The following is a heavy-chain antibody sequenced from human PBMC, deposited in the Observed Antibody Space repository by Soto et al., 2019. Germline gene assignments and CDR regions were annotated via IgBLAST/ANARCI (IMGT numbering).Heavy chain of an antibody. V-gene: IGHV4-31*03. D-gene: IGHD6-6*01. J-gene: IGHJ5*02. CDR1: DDSMRSGGYY. CDR2: IHYSGAT. Sequence: PSETLSLTCSVADDSMRSGGYYWTWIRQLPGKGLQWIGFIHYSGATLDSTSLKSRVSISMQMSNNQFSLRLGSVTAADTAIYYCLRGKDKDDSSFWHHWGQGTPVTVSS. CDR3: LRGKDKDDSSFWHH.